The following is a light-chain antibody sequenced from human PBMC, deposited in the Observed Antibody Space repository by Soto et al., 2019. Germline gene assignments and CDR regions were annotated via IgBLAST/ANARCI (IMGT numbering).Light chain of an antibody. J-gene: IGKJ1*01. CDR1: QDISNY. CDR2: DAS. Sequence: IQMPQSPSSLSASLGDRFTITCHASQDISNYLNWYQQKPGKAPKLLIYDASNLETGVPSRFSGSGSGTDFTLTISRLEPEDLAVYYCQQYGYSPPWTFGQGTKVDIK. CDR3: QQYGYSPPWT. V-gene: IGKV1-33*01.